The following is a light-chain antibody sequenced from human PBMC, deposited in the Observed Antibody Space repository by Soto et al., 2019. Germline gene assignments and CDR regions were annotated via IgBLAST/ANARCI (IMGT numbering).Light chain of an antibody. Sequence: QSLLTQPPSVSGAPGQRVTISCTGNNSNLGAGYDVHWYQQLPGAAPNLGIFANRNQPSGVPERFSGSKSGTSASLPITGLQAEDEADYYCQAYDYSLTAFVFGGGTQLTVL. CDR3: QAYDYSLTAFV. CDR2: ANR. CDR1: NSNLGAGYD. V-gene: IGLV1-40*01. J-gene: IGLJ3*02.